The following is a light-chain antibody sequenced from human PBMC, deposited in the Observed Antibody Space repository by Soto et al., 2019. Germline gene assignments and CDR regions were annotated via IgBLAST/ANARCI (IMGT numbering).Light chain of an antibody. CDR3: NSYTTSTTYV. J-gene: IGLJ1*01. Sequence: QSALTQPASVSGSPGQSITISCTGTSSDVGGYSSVSWYQQYPGRAPKLIIYEVRNRPSGVSNRFSGSKSANTASLTISGLQAEDEADYYCNSYTTSTTYVFGTGTQLTVL. CDR1: SSDVGGYSS. CDR2: EVR. V-gene: IGLV2-14*01.